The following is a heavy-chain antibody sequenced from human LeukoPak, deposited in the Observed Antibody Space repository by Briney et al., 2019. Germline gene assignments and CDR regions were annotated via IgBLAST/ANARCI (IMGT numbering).Heavy chain of an antibody. CDR3: AKDLGGRLLWFGELLQDAFDI. Sequence: PGGSLRLSCAASGFTVSNNYMTWVRQAPGKGLEWVSLIYSGGSTYYADSVRGRFTISRDNSKNTLYLQMNSLRAEDTAVYYCAKDLGGRLLWFGELLQDAFDIWGQGTMVTVSS. J-gene: IGHJ3*02. CDR1: GFTVSNNY. D-gene: IGHD3-10*01. V-gene: IGHV3-66*02. CDR2: IYSGGST.